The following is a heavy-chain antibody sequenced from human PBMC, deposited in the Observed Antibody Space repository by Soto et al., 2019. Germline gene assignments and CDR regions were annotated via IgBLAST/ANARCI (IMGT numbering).Heavy chain of an antibody. CDR3: ARVGTMVRGVHMTSYYFDY. Sequence: SETLSLTCTVSGVSISSYYWSWIRQPAGKGLEWIGRIYTSGSTNYNPSLKSRVTMSVDTSKNQFSLKLSSVTAADTAVYYCARVGTMVRGVHMTSYYFDYWGQGTLVTVSS. J-gene: IGHJ4*02. V-gene: IGHV4-4*07. D-gene: IGHD3-10*01. CDR2: IYTSGST. CDR1: GVSISSYY.